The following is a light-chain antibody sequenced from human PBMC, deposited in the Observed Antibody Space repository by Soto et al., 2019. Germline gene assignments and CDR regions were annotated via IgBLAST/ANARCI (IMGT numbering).Light chain of an antibody. CDR2: EVS. CDR1: SSDVGGYNY. V-gene: IGLV2-8*01. CDR3: SSYAGRNSV. J-gene: IGLJ1*01. Sequence: QSALTQPPSASGSPGQSVTISCTGTSSDVGGYNYVSWYQQHPGKAPELMIYEVSKRPSGVPDRFSGSKSGNTASLTVSGLQAEDEADYYCSSYAGRNSVFGTGTKVTVL.